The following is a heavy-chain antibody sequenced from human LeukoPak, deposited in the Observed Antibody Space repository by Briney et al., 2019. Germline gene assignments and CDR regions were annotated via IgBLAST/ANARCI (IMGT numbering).Heavy chain of an antibody. V-gene: IGHV4-59*01. J-gene: IGHJ4*02. CDR1: GGSMSSYY. CDR2: IYYSGST. CDR3: AGMVDYDILTGYTDY. Sequence: PSETLSLTRTVSGGSMSSYYWSWARQPPGKWLEWSGYIYYSGSTNYNPSLKSRVTISVDTSKNQFSLKLSSVTAADTAVYYCAGMVDYDILTGYTDYWGQGTLVTVSS. D-gene: IGHD3-9*01.